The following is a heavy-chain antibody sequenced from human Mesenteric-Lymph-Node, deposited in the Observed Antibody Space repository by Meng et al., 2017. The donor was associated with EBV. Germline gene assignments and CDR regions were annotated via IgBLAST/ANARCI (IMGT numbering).Heavy chain of an antibody. D-gene: IGHD2-15*01. V-gene: IGHV4-34*01. CDR1: GGSFSGYY. Sequence: QRWAAGRVRPSGALSLTARVYGGSFSGYYWGWTRQPPGKGLEWIGEINPSGSTNYNSSLKSRVTMSVDTSKNQFSLKLSSVTAADTAVYYCARYGCSGGSCYPYFDYWGQGTLVTVSS. CDR2: INPSGST. J-gene: IGHJ4*02. CDR3: ARYGCSGGSCYPYFDY.